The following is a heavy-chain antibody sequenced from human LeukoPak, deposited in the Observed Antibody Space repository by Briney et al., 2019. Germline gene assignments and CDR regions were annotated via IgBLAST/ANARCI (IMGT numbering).Heavy chain of an antibody. D-gene: IGHD2-2*01. CDR3: ARDREDIVVVPAASYYYYYYMDV. CDR2: IYSGGST. CDR1: GFTVSSNY. J-gene: IGHJ6*03. Sequence: PSGGSLRLSCAASGFTVSSNYMSWVRQAPGKGLEWVSVIYSGGSTYYADSVKGRFTISRDNSKNTLYLQMNSLRAEDTAVYYCARDREDIVVVPAASYYYYYYMDVWGKGTTVTISS. V-gene: IGHV3-53*01.